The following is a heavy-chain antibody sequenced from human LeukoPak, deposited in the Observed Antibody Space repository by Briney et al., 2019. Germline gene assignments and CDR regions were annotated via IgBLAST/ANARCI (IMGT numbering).Heavy chain of an antibody. CDR1: GFTFSSYA. Sequence: GGSLRLSCAASGFTFSSYAMSWVRQAPGKGLEWVSAISGSGGSTYSADSVKGRFTISRDNSKNTLYLQMNSLRAEDTAVYYCAKDKRGYCSGGSCYGLGDYFDYWGQGTLVTVSS. CDR2: ISGSGGST. V-gene: IGHV3-23*01. J-gene: IGHJ4*02. CDR3: AKDKRGYCSGGSCYGLGDYFDY. D-gene: IGHD2-15*01.